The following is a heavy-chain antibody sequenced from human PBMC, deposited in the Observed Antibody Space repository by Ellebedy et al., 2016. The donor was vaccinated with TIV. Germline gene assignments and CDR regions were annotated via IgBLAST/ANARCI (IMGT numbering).Heavy chain of an antibody. D-gene: IGHD6-13*01. V-gene: IGHV4-39*07. CDR2: IYYSGST. J-gene: IGHJ3*02. CDR3: ARPAAGTYDAFDI. CDR1: GGSFSSYY. Sequence: SETLSLTCAVYGGSFSSYYWGWIRQPPGKGLEWIGSIYYSGSTYYNPSLKSRVTISVDTSKNQFSLKLSSVTAADTAVYYCARPAAGTYDAFDIWGQGTMVTVSS.